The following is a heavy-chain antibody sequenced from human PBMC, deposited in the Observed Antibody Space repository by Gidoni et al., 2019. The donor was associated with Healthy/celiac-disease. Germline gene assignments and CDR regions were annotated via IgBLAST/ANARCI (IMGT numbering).Heavy chain of an antibody. D-gene: IGHD3-10*01. CDR3: ARAFRGRHGTMGRGVNQDYYYYGMDV. V-gene: IGHV3-21*01. Sequence: EVQLVESGGGLVKPGGSLRPACAASGIPFSSYSMTWVRQAPGKGLEWVSSISSSSSYIYYADSGKVRFTIARDNAKNSLYLQMNSLRAEDTAVYYCARAFRGRHGTMGRGVNQDYYYYGMDVWGQGTTVTVSS. CDR1: GIPFSSYS. CDR2: ISSSSSYI. J-gene: IGHJ6*02.